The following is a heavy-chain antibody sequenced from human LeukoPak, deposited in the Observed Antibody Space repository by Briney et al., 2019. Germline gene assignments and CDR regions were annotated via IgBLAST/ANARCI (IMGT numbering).Heavy chain of an antibody. D-gene: IGHD2-2*01. V-gene: IGHV3-23*01. CDR2: ISGSGGST. CDR3: AKGPYCSSTSCYWHDAFDI. CDR1: GFTFSSYA. J-gene: IGHJ3*02. Sequence: GSLRLSCAASGFTFSSYAMSWVRQAPGKGLEWVSAISGSGGSTYYADSMKGRFTISRDNSKNTLYLQMNSLRAEDTAVYYCAKGPYCSSTSCYWHDAFDIWGQGTMVTVSS.